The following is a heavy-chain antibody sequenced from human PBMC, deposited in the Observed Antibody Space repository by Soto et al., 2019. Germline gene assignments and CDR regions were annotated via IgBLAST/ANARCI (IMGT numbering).Heavy chain of an antibody. Sequence: EVQLVESGGGLVKPGGSLRLSCAASGFTFSSYSMNWVRQAPGKGLEWVSSISSSSSYIYYADSVKGRFTISRDNAKNSLYLQMNSLRAEDTAVYYCARARVSQYYFEYCGQVTLVTVSS. J-gene: IGHJ4*02. CDR1: GFTFSSYS. CDR2: ISSSSSYI. V-gene: IGHV3-21*01. CDR3: ARARVSQYYFEY.